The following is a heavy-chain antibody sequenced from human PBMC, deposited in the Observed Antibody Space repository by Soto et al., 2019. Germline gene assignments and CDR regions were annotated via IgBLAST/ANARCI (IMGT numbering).Heavy chain of an antibody. CDR3: ARGRYGDY. D-gene: IGHD1-1*01. J-gene: IGHJ4*02. V-gene: IGHV1-18*01. CDR1: GYAFTTYG. CDR2: ISAHSGNT. Sequence: QVHLVQSGAEVKKPGASVKVSCQASGYAFTTYGITWVRQAPGQGLERMEWISAHSGNTNYAQKLKARVTVTRDTSPSTAYMELRSLRSDGTAVYYCARGRYGDYWGQGALVTVSS.